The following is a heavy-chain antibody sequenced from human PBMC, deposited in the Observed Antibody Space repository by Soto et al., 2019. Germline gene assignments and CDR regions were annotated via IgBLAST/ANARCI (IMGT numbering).Heavy chain of an antibody. CDR3: TTDGKLRYFDWLNYYYYGMDV. D-gene: IGHD3-9*01. J-gene: IGHJ6*02. V-gene: IGHV3-15*01. CDR1: GFTFSNAW. CDR2: IKSKTDGGTT. Sequence: PGGSLRLSCAASGFTFSNAWMSWVRQAPGKGLEWVGRIKSKTDGGTTDYAAPVKGRFTISRDDSKNTLYLQMNSLKTEDTAVYYCTTDGKLRYFDWLNYYYYGMDVWGQGTTVTVSS.